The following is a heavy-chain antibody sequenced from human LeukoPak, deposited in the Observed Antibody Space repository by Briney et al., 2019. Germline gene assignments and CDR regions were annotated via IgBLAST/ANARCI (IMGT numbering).Heavy chain of an antibody. V-gene: IGHV4-34*01. CDR1: GGSFSGYY. CDR3: PRTTYLITIFGVVIDGAFDY. D-gene: IGHD3-3*01. Sequence: SETLSLTCAVYGGSFSGYYWSWIRQPPGKGLEWIGEINHSGSTNYNPSPKSRVTISVDTSMNQFSLKLSSVTAADTAVYYCPRTTYLITIFGVVIDGAFDYWGQGTLVTVSS. CDR2: INHSGST. J-gene: IGHJ4*02.